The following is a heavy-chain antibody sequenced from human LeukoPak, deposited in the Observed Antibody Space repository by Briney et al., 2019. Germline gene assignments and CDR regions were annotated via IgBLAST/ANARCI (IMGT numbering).Heavy chain of an antibody. Sequence: GSSVKVSCKASGGTFSSYAISWVRQAPGQGLEWMGRINPNSDYTDYAQNFQGRVTMTRDTSISTAYMEVSRLRSDDTAMYYCARVSYGNDATPFDYWGQGTLVTVSS. CDR3: ARVSYGNDATPFDY. V-gene: IGHV1-2*06. CDR1: GGTFSSYA. J-gene: IGHJ4*02. D-gene: IGHD3-16*01. CDR2: INPNSDYT.